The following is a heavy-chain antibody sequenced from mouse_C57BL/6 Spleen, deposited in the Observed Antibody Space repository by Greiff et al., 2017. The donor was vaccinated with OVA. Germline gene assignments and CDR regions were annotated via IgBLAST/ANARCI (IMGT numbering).Heavy chain of an antibody. CDR3: ARRTGTVFDY. Sequence: VQLQQPGAELVRPGSSVKLSCKASGYTFTSYWMDWVKQRPGQGLEWIGNIYPSDSETHYNQKFKDKATLTVDKSSSTAYMQLSSLTSEDSAVYYCARRTGTVFDYWGQGTTLTVSS. CDR2: IYPSDSET. V-gene: IGHV1-61*01. CDR1: GYTFTSYW. D-gene: IGHD4-1*01. J-gene: IGHJ2*01.